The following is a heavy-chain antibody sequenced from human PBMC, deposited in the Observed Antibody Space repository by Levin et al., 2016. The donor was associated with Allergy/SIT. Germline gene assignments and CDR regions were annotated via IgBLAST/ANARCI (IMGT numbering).Heavy chain of an antibody. D-gene: IGHD3-3*01. CDR3: ARHNYDFWSGYHTDYFDY. CDR2: IDPSDSYI. V-gene: IGHV5-10-1*01. Sequence: VRQMPGKGLEWMGRIDPSDSYINYSPSFQGHVTISADKSISTAYLHWSSLKASDTAMYYCARHNYDFWSGYHTDYFDYWGQGTLVTVSS. J-gene: IGHJ4*02.